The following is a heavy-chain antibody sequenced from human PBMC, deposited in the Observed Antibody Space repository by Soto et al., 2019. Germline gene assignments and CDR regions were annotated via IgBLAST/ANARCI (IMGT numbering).Heavy chain of an antibody. CDR1: GYTFTKYD. V-gene: IGHV1-8*01. CDR2: VNPISGNT. J-gene: IGHJ6*02. CDR3: ATSRINMIRGVFYYGLDV. Sequence: QEQLEQSGAEVKKPGASVKVSCKASGYTFTKYDFNWVRQATGQGLEWMGWVNPISGNTETAQNFQGRVSLTMNTSTSTAFMALSSLRSGDTAVYYCATSRINMIRGVFYYGLDVWGHGTTLTVSS. D-gene: IGHD3-10*01.